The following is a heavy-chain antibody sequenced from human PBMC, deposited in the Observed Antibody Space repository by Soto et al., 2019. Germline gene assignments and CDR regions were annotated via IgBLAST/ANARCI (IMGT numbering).Heavy chain of an antibody. V-gene: IGHV3-30-3*01. CDR1: GFTFSSYA. J-gene: IGHJ5*02. CDR2: ISYDGSNK. D-gene: IGHD3-16*01. Sequence: GGSLRLSCAASGFTFSSYAMHWVRQAPGKGLEWVAVISYDGSNKYYADSVKGRFTISRDNSKNTLYLQMNSLRAEDTAVYYCARDLMEVTFHWFDPWGQGTLVTVSS. CDR3: ARDLMEVTFHWFDP.